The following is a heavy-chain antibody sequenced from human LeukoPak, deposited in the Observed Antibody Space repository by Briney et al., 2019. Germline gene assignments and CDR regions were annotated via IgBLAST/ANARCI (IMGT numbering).Heavy chain of an antibody. CDR3: AKELVWGSYRYYFDY. D-gene: IGHD3-16*02. CDR2: IWYDGSNK. Sequence: GGSLRLSCAASGFTFSSYGMHWVRQAPGKGLEWVAVIWYDGSNKYYADSVKGRFTISRDNSKNTPYLQMNSLRAEDTAVYYCAKELVWGSYRYYFDYWGQGTLVTVSS. CDR1: GFTFSSYG. V-gene: IGHV3-33*06. J-gene: IGHJ4*02.